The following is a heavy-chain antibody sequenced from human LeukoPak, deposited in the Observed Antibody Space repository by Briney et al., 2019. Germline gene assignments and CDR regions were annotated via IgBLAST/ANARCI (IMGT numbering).Heavy chain of an antibody. Sequence: GGSLRLSCAASGFTFSSYSMNWVRQAPGKGLEWVSSISSSSSYIYYADSVKGRFTISRDNAKTSLYLQMNSLRAEDTAVYYCASEEYYYDSSGYYYKNGYDYWGQGTLVTVSS. V-gene: IGHV3-21*01. D-gene: IGHD3-22*01. CDR1: GFTFSSYS. CDR3: ASEEYYYDSSGYYYKNGYDY. CDR2: ISSSSSYI. J-gene: IGHJ4*02.